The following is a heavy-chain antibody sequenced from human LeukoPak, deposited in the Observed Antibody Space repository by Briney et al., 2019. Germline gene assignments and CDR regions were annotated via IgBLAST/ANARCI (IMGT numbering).Heavy chain of an antibody. CDR2: INPNSGGT. CDR3: ARGLKIVVPAAMGRDYYYYYMDV. V-gene: IGHV1-2*02. Sequence: ASVKVSCKASGYTFTGYYMHWVRQAPGQGLEWMGWINPNSGGTNYAQKFQGRVTMTRDTSTSTAYMELSRLRSDDTAVYYCARGLKIVVPAAMGRDYYYYYMDVWGKGTTVTVSS. J-gene: IGHJ6*03. D-gene: IGHD2-2*01. CDR1: GYTFTGYY.